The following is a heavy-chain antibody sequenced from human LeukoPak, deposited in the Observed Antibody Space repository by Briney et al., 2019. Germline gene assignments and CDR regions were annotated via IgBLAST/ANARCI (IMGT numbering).Heavy chain of an antibody. J-gene: IGHJ3*02. Sequence: SETLSLTCTVSGGSLSSSSYYWGWIRQPPGKGLEWIGRIYYSGSTYYNPSLKSRVTISVDTSKNQFSLKLSSVTAADTAVYYCARRGTGIVVVPAASLAFDIWGQGTMVTVSS. CDR2: IYYSGST. CDR1: GGSLSSSSYY. CDR3: ARRGTGIVVVPAASLAFDI. V-gene: IGHV4-39*01. D-gene: IGHD2-2*01.